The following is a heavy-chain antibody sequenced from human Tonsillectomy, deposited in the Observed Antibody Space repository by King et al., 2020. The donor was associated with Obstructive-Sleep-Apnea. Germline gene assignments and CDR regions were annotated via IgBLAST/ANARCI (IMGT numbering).Heavy chain of an antibody. CDR1: GGSISTSLYY. Sequence: QLQESGPGLVKPSETLSVTCTVSGGSISTSLYYWGWIRHPPGKGLEWIGSIYYSGSAYSNPSLKSRVTISLDTSKNHFSLKLNSVTAADTAIYYCARDKSTLIYGMDVWGQGTTVTVSS. CDR2: IYYSGSA. V-gene: IGHV4-39*07. J-gene: IGHJ6*02. D-gene: IGHD5/OR15-5a*01. CDR3: ARDKSTLIYGMDV.